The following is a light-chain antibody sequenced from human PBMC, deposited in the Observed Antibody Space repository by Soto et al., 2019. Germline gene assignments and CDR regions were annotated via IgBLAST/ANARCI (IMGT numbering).Light chain of an antibody. CDR3: CSYAGNSLYV. J-gene: IGLJ1*01. Sequence: QPVLTQPASVSGSPRQPITISCTRTSSDVGSYNLVSWYQQPPGKAPKLMIYEGSKRPSGVSNRFSGSKSGNTASLTISGLQAEDEADYYCCSYAGNSLYVFGTGTKGTVL. CDR2: EGS. CDR1: SSDVGSYNL. V-gene: IGLV2-23*01.